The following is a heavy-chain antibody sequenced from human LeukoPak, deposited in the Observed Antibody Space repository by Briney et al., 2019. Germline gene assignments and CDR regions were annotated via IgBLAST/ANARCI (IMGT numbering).Heavy chain of an antibody. CDR3: AKTYCYDSSGYYWFWDY. CDR2: ISGSGGST. D-gene: IGHD3-22*01. CDR1: GFTFSSYA. J-gene: IGHJ4*02. V-gene: IGHV3-23*01. Sequence: GGSLRLSCAASGFTFSSYAMSWVRQAPGKGLEWVSAISGSGGSTYYADSVKGRFTISRDNSKNTLYLQMNSLRAEDTAVYYCAKTYCYDSSGYYWFWDYWGQGTLVTVSS.